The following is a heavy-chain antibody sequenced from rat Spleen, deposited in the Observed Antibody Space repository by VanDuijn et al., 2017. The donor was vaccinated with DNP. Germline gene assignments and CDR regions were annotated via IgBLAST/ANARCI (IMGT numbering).Heavy chain of an antibody. D-gene: IGHD5-1*01. CDR2: ISYDGGNT. CDR1: GFTFSDFY. V-gene: IGHV5-20*01. CDR3: TSRGLTGSWYFDF. J-gene: IGHJ1*01. Sequence: EVQLVESGGGLVQPGRSLKLSCAASGFTFSDFYMAWVRQAPTRGLEWVASISYDGGNTYYRDSVKGRFSISRDNGKSSLYLQMDSLRSEDTATYYCTSRGLTGSWYFDFWGPGTMVTVSS.